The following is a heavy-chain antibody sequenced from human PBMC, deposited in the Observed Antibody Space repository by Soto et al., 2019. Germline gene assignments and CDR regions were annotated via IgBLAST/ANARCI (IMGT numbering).Heavy chain of an antibody. V-gene: IGHV3-11*06. J-gene: IGHJ6*02. CDR1: GFTFSDYY. Sequence: QVQLVESGGGLVQPGGSLRLSCAASGFTFSDYYMSWIRQAPGKGLEWVSYISSSSSYTNYADSVKGRFTISRDNAKNSLYLQMNSLRAEDTAVYYCARFSEDYYYYGMDVWGQGTTVTVSS. CDR3: ARFSEDYYYYGMDV. CDR2: ISSSSSYT.